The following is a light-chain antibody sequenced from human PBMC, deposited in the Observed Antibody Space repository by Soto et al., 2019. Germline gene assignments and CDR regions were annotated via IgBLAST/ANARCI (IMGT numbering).Light chain of an antibody. CDR1: QSIAGN. J-gene: IGKJ1*01. Sequence: EIVMTQSPATLSVSPGERATLSCRASQSIAGNLAWYQQKPGQAPRLLIYGASTRATGIPARFSGSGSGTEFTLTISSLQSEDFAVYYCQQYNNWPRTFGQGTKVEIK. CDR3: QQYNNWPRT. V-gene: IGKV3-15*01. CDR2: GAS.